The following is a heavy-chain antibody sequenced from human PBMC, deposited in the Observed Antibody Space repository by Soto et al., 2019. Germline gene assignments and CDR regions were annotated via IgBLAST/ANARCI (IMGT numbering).Heavy chain of an antibody. CDR3: ARKGSGNPGDPDTFDI. Sequence: PSQTLSLPCAISADSVSSHTATWNWIRQSPSRGLEWLGRTFYRSRWFNDYAASVKSRIDVSADTSKDQFSLQLNSVTPEDTAVYYCARKGSGNPGDPDTFDIWGQGTMVTVSS. CDR2: TFYRSRWFN. CDR1: ADSVSSHTAT. D-gene: IGHD1-26*01. V-gene: IGHV6-1*01. J-gene: IGHJ3*02.